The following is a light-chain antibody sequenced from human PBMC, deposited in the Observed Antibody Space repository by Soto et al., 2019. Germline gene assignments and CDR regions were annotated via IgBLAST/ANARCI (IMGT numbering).Light chain of an antibody. CDR3: QQYYSSPPT. Sequence: DIVMTQSPDSLAVSLGERATFNCKSSQSVFSSSNYRNYLAWYQQKPRQSPKLLIYWASTRQSGVPDRFSGSGSWTYFTLTISHLQDEDVAVYYCQQYYSSPPTFGQGTKVEIK. V-gene: IGKV4-1*01. CDR1: QSVFSSSNYRNY. J-gene: IGKJ1*01. CDR2: WAS.